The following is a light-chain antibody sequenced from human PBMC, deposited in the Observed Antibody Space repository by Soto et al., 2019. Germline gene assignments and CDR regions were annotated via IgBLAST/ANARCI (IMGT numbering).Light chain of an antibody. CDR1: QSVSSN. J-gene: IGKJ1*01. CDR3: QQRRNWPPEWT. CDR2: GVS. V-gene: IGKV3-15*01. Sequence: ITQCPPTHERSSPSIATPSFKSSQSVSSNLAWDQQKPGQAPRLLIYGVSIRATSIPARLSGSGSETKFTLTISSLQSEDLAVYYCQQRRNWPPEWTFGQGTKVDIK.